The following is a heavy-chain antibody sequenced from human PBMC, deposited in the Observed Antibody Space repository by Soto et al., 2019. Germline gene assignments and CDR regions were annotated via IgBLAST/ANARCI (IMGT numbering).Heavy chain of an antibody. CDR1: GGSISSGGYS. Sequence: SETLSLTCAVSGGSISSGGYSWSWIRQPPGKGLEWIGYLYPSGSTSYNPSLKSRLTISVDRSKNQFSLKLSSVTAAVTAVYYCARSLSVVQVYFDYWGQGTLVTVSS. J-gene: IGHJ4*02. D-gene: IGHD3-22*01. V-gene: IGHV4-30-2*01. CDR2: LYPSGST. CDR3: ARSLSVVQVYFDY.